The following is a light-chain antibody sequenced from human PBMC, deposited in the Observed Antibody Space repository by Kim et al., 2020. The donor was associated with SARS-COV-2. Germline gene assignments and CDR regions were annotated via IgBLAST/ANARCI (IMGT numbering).Light chain of an antibody. Sequence: SLSPGERATLSCRASQSVSSYLAWYQQKPGQAPRLLIYDVSNRATGIPARFSGSGSGTDFTLTISSLEPEDFAVYYCQQRSNWLRTFGQGTKLEI. CDR3: QQRSNWLRT. CDR2: DVS. V-gene: IGKV3-11*01. J-gene: IGKJ2*01. CDR1: QSVSSY.